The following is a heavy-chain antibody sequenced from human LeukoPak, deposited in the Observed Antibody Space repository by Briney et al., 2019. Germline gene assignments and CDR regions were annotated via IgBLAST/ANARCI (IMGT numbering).Heavy chain of an antibody. J-gene: IGHJ6*03. Sequence: GASVKVSCKASGYTFTGYYMHWVRQAPGQGLEWMGWITPNSGGTNYAQKFQGRVTMTRDTSISTAYMELSRLRSDDTAVYYCARDQGSVSGYSYYYYMDVWGKGTTVTVSS. CDR3: ARDQGSVSGYSYYYYMDV. D-gene: IGHD3-10*01. CDR2: ITPNSGGT. V-gene: IGHV1-2*02. CDR1: GYTFTGYY.